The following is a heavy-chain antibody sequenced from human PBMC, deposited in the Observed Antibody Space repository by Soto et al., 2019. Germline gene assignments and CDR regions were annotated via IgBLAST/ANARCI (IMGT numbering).Heavy chain of an antibody. J-gene: IGHJ4*02. CDR3: AKSITARPFDY. D-gene: IGHD6-6*01. V-gene: IGHV3-23*01. CDR2: ISGSGGNT. Sequence: GGSLRLSCTASGFPFSSYATSWVRQAPGKGLEWVSAISGSGGNTYYADSVKGRFTISRDNSKNTLYLQMNSLRAEDTAVYYCAKSITARPFDYWGQGALVTVSS. CDR1: GFPFSSYA.